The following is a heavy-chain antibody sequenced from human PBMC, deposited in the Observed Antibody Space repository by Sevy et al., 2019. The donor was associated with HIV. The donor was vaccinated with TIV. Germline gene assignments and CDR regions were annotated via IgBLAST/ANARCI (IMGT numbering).Heavy chain of an antibody. D-gene: IGHD3-16*01. CDR3: ARDRGEILSSAFDY. Sequence: GGSLRLSCAASGFSISDYRMHWVRQAPGKGLEWVAVISYDGRNNKYNADSVKGRFTISRDNSKNTLYLQMNSLRAEDTAIYYCARDRGEILSSAFDYWGQGTLVTVSS. CDR2: ISYDGRNNK. CDR1: GFSISDYR. J-gene: IGHJ4*02. V-gene: IGHV3-30*03.